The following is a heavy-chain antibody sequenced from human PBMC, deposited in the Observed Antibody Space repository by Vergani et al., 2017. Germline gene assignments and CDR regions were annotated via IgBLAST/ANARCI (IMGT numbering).Heavy chain of an antibody. Sequence: QVKLQQSGPGLVKPSETLSLTCTVSGASVNSYYWSWIRQPPGKGLEWMGYVSFRGVTLYDPSVKGRMTISLNTSSNQFSLYLTSVTAADTAVYYCASDTHSGQRAGRWGQGFLVTVTS. CDR3: ASDTHSGQRAGR. V-gene: IGHV4-59*02. J-gene: IGHJ4*02. CDR2: VSFRGVT. D-gene: IGHD6-19*01. CDR1: GASVNSYY.